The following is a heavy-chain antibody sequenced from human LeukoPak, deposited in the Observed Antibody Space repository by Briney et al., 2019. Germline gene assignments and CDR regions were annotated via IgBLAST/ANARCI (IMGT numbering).Heavy chain of an antibody. CDR3: ARDRGSTSSYGMDV. V-gene: IGHV3-30*04. CDR2: ISYDGSNK. D-gene: IGHD2-2*01. J-gene: IGHJ6*04. CDR1: GFTSSSYA. Sequence: GRSLRLSCAASGFTSSSYAMHWVRQAPGKGLEWVAVISYDGSNKYYADSVKGRFTISRDNSKNTLYLQMNSLRAEDTAVYYCARDRGSTSSYGMDVWGKGTTVTVSS.